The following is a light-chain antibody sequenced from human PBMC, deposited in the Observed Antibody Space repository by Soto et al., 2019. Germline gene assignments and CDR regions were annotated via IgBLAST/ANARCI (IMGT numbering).Light chain of an antibody. CDR1: QSVSSTY. CDR2: AAS. J-gene: IGKJ1*01. CDR3: RHYINSQWT. V-gene: IGKV3-20*01. Sequence: EIVLTQSPGTLSLSPGERATLSCRPSQSVSSTYLDWYQQKPGQAPRLLIYAASSRATGIPDRFSGGASATDXXLTXSRLEPEDFAVYYCRHYINSQWTFGQGTKVEIK.